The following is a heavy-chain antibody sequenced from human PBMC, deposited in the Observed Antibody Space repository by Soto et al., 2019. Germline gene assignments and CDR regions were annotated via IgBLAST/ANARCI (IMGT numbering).Heavy chain of an antibody. CDR2: IYYSGST. V-gene: IGHV4-39*01. CDR3: ARQINDILTGRYYYGMDV. Sequence: PSETLSLPCTVSGDSISSNNNYWSRIPQRTGQALEWIGYIYYSGSTYYNPSLKSRVTISVDTSKNQFSLKLSSVTAADTAVYYCARQINDILTGRYYYGMDVWGQGTTVTVSS. D-gene: IGHD3-9*01. J-gene: IGHJ6*02. CDR1: GDSISSNNNY.